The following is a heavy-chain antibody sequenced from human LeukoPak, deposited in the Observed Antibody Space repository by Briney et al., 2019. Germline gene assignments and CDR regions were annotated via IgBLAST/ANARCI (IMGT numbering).Heavy chain of an antibody. CDR3: ARVDGEWELLSFDY. Sequence: GGSLRLSCAASGFTFSSYSMNWVRQAPGKGLEWVSSISSSSSYIYYADSVKGRFTISRDNAKNSLYLQMNGLRAEDTAVYYCARVDGEWELLSFDYWGQGTLVTVSS. D-gene: IGHD1-26*01. CDR2: ISSSSSYI. CDR1: GFTFSSYS. J-gene: IGHJ4*02. V-gene: IGHV3-21*01.